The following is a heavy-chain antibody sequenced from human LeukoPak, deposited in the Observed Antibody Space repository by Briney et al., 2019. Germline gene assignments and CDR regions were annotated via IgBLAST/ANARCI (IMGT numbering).Heavy chain of an antibody. V-gene: IGHV1-24*01. CDR2: FDPEDGET. D-gene: IGHD2-2*01. Sequence: ASVKVSCKVSGCTLTELSMHGVRQAPGKGLEWMGGFDPEDGETIYAQKFQGRVTMTEDTSTDTAYMELSSLRSEDTAVYYCATVIGQSSSPPSDWFDPWGQGTLVTVSS. J-gene: IGHJ5*02. CDR3: ATVIGQSSSPPSDWFDP. CDR1: GCTLTELS.